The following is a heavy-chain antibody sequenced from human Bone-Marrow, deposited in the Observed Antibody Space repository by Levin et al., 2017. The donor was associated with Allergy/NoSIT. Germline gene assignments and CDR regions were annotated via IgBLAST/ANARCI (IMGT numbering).Heavy chain of an antibody. CDR3: ARLSRIGSGPPRMLDY. J-gene: IGHJ4*02. CDR2: IGSSASAT. Sequence: GGSLRLSCAASGFTFSNFPMNWIRQAPGKGLEWISDIGSSASATYYADSVKGRFTVSRDNAKNSLYLQMDNLRDDDTAVYYCARLSRIGSGPPRMLDYWGQGTLVTVSS. D-gene: IGHD5/OR15-5a*01. V-gene: IGHV3-11*01. CDR1: GFTFSNFP.